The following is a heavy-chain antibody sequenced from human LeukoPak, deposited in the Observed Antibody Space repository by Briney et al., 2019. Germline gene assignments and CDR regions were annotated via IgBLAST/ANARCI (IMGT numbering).Heavy chain of an antibody. CDR1: GGSISSYY. CDR2: IYYSGST. V-gene: IGHV4-59*01. CDR3: ARGVFGIGFDP. D-gene: IGHD3-10*01. J-gene: IGHJ5*02. Sequence: SETLSLTCTVSGGSISSYYWSWIRQPPGKGLEWIGYIYYSGSTNYNPSLKSRVTISVDTSKNQFSLKLSSVTAADTAVYYCARGVFGIGFDPWGQGTLVTVSS.